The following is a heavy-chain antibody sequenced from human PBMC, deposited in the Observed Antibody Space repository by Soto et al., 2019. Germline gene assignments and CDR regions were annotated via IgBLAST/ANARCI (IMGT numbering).Heavy chain of an antibody. CDR2: ISYDGSNK. Sequence: QVQLVESGGGVVQPGRSLRLSGAASGFTFSSYAMHWVRQAPGKGLEWVAVISYDGSNKYYADSVKGRFTISRDNSKNTLYLQMNSLRAEDTAVYYCARDGGHSSGWYLECDYWGQGTLVTVSS. CDR3: ARDGGHSSGWYLECDY. CDR1: GFTFSSYA. V-gene: IGHV3-30-3*01. J-gene: IGHJ4*02. D-gene: IGHD6-19*01.